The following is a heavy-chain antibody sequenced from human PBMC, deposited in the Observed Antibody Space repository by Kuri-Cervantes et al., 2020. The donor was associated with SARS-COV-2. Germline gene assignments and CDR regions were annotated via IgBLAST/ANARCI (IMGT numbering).Heavy chain of an antibody. CDR3: TRDPSTGWSRYFYGLDV. D-gene: IGHD3-9*01. CDR2: IYTGGSS. CDR1: GSTVSSNY. V-gene: IGHV3-53*05. J-gene: IGHJ6*02. Sequence: GESMKISSVSSGSTVSSNYMRWVRQAPGGGLEWVSVIYTGGSSHYADSVKGRFTISRDTSKNTLYLQMNSLRAEDTAVYYCTRDPSTGWSRYFYGLDVWGQGTAVTVSS.